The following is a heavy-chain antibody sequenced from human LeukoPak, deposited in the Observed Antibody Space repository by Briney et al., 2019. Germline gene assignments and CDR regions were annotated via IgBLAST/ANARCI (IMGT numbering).Heavy chain of an antibody. CDR3: ARGYYYGSGSYYWFDP. CDR2: IYYSGST. V-gene: IGHV4-39*07. CDR1: GGSISSSSYY. D-gene: IGHD3-10*01. J-gene: IGHJ5*02. Sequence: SETLSLTCTVSGGSISSSSYYWGWIRQPPGKGLEWIGSIYYSGSTYYNPSLKSRVTISVDTSKNQFSLKLSSVTAADTAVYYCARGYYYGSGSYYWFDPWGQGTLVTVSS.